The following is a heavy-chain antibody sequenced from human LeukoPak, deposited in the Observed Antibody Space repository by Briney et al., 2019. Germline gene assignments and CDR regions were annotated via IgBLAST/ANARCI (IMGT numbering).Heavy chain of an antibody. CDR1: GYTFPSYY. Sequence: ASVKLSCNASGYTFPSYYTHWVRHPPGQGLEWMGIINPSCCSTIYAQTSQGRLTITRDITTSTLYVELSSLISADAPVYYCAGEGFEADAFDIWGQGTMVTVSS. V-gene: IGHV1-46*01. CDR3: AGEGFEADAFDI. J-gene: IGHJ3*02. CDR2: INPSCCST.